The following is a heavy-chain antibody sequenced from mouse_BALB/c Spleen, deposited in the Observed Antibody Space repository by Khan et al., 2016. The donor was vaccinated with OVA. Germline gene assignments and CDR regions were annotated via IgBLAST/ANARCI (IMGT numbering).Heavy chain of an antibody. CDR3: ARSGGFYYGYY. D-gene: IGHD1-2*01. J-gene: IGHJ2*01. CDR1: GFNIKDTY. CDR2: IDPANGNT. V-gene: IGHV14-3*02. Sequence: EVKLLESGAELVKPGASVKLSCTASGFNIKDTYMPWVKQRPEQGLEWIGRIDPANGNTKYDPKFQGKATITADTSSNTAYLQLSSLTSKDTAVDYCARSGGFYYGYYGGQGTTLTVSS.